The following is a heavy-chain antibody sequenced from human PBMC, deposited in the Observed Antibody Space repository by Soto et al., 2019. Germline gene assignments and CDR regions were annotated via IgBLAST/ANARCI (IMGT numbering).Heavy chain of an antibody. J-gene: IGHJ4*02. CDR3: ARGYCSGGSCYYYYFDY. CDR2: IDWDDDK. Sequence: SGPTLVNPTQTLTLTCTFSGFSLSTSGMCVSWIRQPPGKALEWLARIDWDDDKYYSTSLKTRLTISKDTSKNQVVLTMTNMDPVDTATYYCARGYCSGGSCYYYYFDYWGQGTLVTVSS. V-gene: IGHV2-70*11. CDR1: GFSLSTSGMC. D-gene: IGHD2-15*01.